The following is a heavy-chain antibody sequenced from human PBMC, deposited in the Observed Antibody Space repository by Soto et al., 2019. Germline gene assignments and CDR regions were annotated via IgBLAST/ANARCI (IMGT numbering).Heavy chain of an antibody. Sequence: QVQLVESGGGVVQPGRSLRLSCAASGFTFRNYGMHWVRQAPGRGLEWLAVIWYDGSNKYYVDSVKGRFTISRDNSKNTLYLQMNSLRDEDPAVYYCARDVRSRRYDLWGQGTLVTVSS. CDR2: IWYDGSNK. J-gene: IGHJ5*02. V-gene: IGHV3-33*01. D-gene: IGHD3-10*02. CDR1: GFTFRNYG. CDR3: ARDVRSRRYDL.